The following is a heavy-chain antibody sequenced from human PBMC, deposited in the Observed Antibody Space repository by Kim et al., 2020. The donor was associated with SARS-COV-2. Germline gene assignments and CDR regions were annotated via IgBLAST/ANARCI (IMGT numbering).Heavy chain of an antibody. D-gene: IGHD4-4*01. V-gene: IGHV3-23*01. CDR2: VSGSGSST. CDR3: AKAAGDGYSPDY. Sequence: GSLRLSCAASGFTFSSYAMSWVRQAPGKGLEWVSVVSGSGSSTYYADSVKGRFTISRDNSKNTLFLQMNSLRVEDTAVYYCAKAAGDGYSPDYWGQGTL. J-gene: IGHJ4*02. CDR1: GFTFSSYA.